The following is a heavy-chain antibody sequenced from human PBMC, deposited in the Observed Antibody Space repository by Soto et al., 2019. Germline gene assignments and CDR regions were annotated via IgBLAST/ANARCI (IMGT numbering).Heavy chain of an antibody. J-gene: IGHJ2*01. D-gene: IGHD3-16*01. V-gene: IGHV3-33*01. CDR1: GFTFSSYG. CDR3: ARDLGDYVWGSYWYFDL. CDR2: IWYDGSNK. Sequence: QVQLVESGGGVVQPGRSLRLSCAASGFTFSSYGMHWVRQAPGKGLEWVAVIWYDGSNKYYADSVKGRFTISRDNAKNSLYLQMNSLRDEDTAVYYCARDLGDYVWGSYWYFDLWGRGTLVTVSS.